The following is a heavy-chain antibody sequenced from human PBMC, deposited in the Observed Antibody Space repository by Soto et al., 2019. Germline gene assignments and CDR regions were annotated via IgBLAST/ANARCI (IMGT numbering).Heavy chain of an antibody. D-gene: IGHD2-2*01. CDR2: ISYSGST. CDR3: ARGDAINWFDS. J-gene: IGHJ5*01. Sequence: PSETVSLTCTVSCGSVSSASFYWNWIRQPPGKGLEWIGYISYSGSTNYNPSLRSRVTISVDTSKNQFSLRLTSATAADTAVYYCARGDAINWFDSWGQGTRVTVSS. V-gene: IGHV4-61*01. CDR1: CGSVSSASFY.